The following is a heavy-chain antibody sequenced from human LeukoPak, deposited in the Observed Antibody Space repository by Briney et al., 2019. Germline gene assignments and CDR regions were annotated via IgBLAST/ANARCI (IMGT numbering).Heavy chain of an antibody. CDR1: GYTFTSYG. V-gene: IGHV1-69*06. D-gene: IGHD1-26*01. Sequence: GASVKVSCKASGYTFTSYGISWVRQAPGQGLEWMGGIIPIFGTTNYAQKFQGRVTITPDKSTSTAYMELSSLRSEDTAVYYCARAKWELLYFPPDAFDIWGQGTMVTVSS. J-gene: IGHJ3*02. CDR2: IIPIFGTT. CDR3: ARAKWELLYFPPDAFDI.